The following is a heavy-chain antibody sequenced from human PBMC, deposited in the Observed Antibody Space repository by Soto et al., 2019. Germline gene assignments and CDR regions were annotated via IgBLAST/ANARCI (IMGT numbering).Heavy chain of an antibody. V-gene: IGHV3-23*01. CDR3: AKMIAVACFLISDPGAFDI. J-gene: IGHJ3*02. CDR2: ISGSGGST. CDR1: GFTFSSYA. Sequence: GSLRLSCAASGFTFSSYAMSWVRQAPGKGLEWVSAISGSGGSTYYADSVKGRFTISRDNSKNTLYLQMNSLRAEDTAVYYCAKMIAVACFLISDPGAFDIWGKGTMVTVS. D-gene: IGHD6-19*01.